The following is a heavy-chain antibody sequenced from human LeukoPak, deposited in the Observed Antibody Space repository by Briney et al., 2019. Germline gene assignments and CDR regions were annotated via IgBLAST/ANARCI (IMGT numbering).Heavy chain of an antibody. CDR1: GGSISSSSYY. CDR3: ASPPTNGHAFDI. V-gene: IGHV4-39*01. CDR2: IYYSGST. J-gene: IGHJ3*02. D-gene: IGHD1-1*01. Sequence: TSETLSLTCTVSGGSISSSSYYWGWIRQPPGKGLEWIGSIYYSGSTYYNPSLKSRVTISVDTSKNQFSLKLSSVTAADTAVYYCASPPTNGHAFDIWGQGTMVTVSS.